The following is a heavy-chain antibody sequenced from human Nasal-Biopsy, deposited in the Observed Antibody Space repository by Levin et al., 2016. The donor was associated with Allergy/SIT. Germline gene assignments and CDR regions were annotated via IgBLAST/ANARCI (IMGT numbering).Heavy chain of an antibody. J-gene: IGHJ4*02. D-gene: IGHD3-22*01. Sequence: ASVKVSCKASGYTFTGYYMHWVRQAPGQGLEWMGWINPNTGDPHWAQKFEDRLTMTRDTSINTAYMQLSGLTSDDTAVYYCAREAADSRGLDYWGQGTLLTVSS. V-gene: IGHV1-2*02. CDR2: INPNTGDP. CDR1: GYTFTGYY. CDR3: AREAADSRGLDY.